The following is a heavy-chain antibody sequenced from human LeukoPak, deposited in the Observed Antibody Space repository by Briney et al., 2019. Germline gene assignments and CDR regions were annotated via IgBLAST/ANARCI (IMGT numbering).Heavy chain of an antibody. CDR1: GFTFSSYG. Sequence: GGSLRLSCAASGFTFSSYGMHWVRQAPDKGLEWVAVISYDGSNEYYADSVKGRFTISRDNSKNTLYLQMHSLRAEDTAVYYCAREYDSDAFDIWGQGTMVTVSS. V-gene: IGHV3-30*03. J-gene: IGHJ3*02. CDR2: ISYDGSNE. CDR3: AREYDSDAFDI. D-gene: IGHD3-3*01.